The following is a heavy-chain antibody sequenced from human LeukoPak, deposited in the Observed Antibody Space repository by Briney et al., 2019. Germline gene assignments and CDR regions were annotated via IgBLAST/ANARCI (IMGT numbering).Heavy chain of an antibody. V-gene: IGHV1-18*01. D-gene: IGHD2-21*01. J-gene: IGHJ3*02. CDR2: ISARNGKT. Sequence: ASVKVSCKASGYTFTSYDINWVRQATGQGLEWMGWISARNGKTNYAQKHQGRVTMTTDTSTSTAYMELRNLRPDDTAVYYCARTIVGLDDAFDIWGQGTMVTVSS. CDR1: GYTFTSYD. CDR3: ARTIVGLDDAFDI.